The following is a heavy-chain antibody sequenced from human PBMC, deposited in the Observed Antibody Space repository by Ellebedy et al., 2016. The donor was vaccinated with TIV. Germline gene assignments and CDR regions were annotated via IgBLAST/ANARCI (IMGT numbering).Heavy chain of an antibody. CDR2: IKQDGSEK. V-gene: IGHV3-7*01. J-gene: IGHJ4*02. D-gene: IGHD5-18*01. CDR1: GFTFSSYW. Sequence: GGSLRLSXAASGFTFSSYWMSWVRQAPGKGLEWVASIKQDGSEKYHVDSVRGRFTISRDNAKNSLFLQMDSLRDDDTAFYYCARDRAIQLWSAEFDSWGQGTLVTVSS. CDR3: ARDRAIQLWSAEFDS.